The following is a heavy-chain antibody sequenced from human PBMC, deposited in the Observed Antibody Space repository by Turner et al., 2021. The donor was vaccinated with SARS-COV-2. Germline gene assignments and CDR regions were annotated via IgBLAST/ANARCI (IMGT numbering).Heavy chain of an antibody. J-gene: IGHJ6*02. CDR1: GLTVSSNY. Sequence: EAQLVESGGGLLQRGGSLRPPCAASGLTVSSNYMSWVRQAPGKGLEWVSVIYSGGSTYYADSVKGRFTISRDNSKNTLYLQMNSLRAEDTAVYYCARDLMEVGGMDVWGQGTTVTVSS. D-gene: IGHD3-3*01. CDR2: IYSGGST. CDR3: ARDLMEVGGMDV. V-gene: IGHV3-53*01.